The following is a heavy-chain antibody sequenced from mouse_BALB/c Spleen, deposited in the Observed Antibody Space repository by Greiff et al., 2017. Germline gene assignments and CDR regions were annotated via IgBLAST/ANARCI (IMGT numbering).Heavy chain of an antibody. V-gene: IGHV3-2*02. CDR2: ISYSGST. CDR3: ARKGTAGPFFDY. D-gene: IGHD1-2*01. J-gene: IGHJ2*01. CDR1: GYSITSDYA. Sequence: EVQLVESGPGLVKPSQSLSLTCTVTGYSITSDYAWNWIRQFPGNKLEWMGYISYSGSTSYNPSLKSRISITRDTSKNQFFLQLNSVTTEDTATYYCARKGTAGPFFDYWGQGTTLTVSS.